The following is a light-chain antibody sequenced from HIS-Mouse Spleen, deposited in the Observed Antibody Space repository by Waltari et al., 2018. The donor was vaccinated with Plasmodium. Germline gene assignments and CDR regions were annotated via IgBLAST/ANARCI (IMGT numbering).Light chain of an antibody. CDR3: YSTDSSGNHRV. V-gene: IGLV3-10*01. CDR1: ALPKKY. CDR2: EDS. J-gene: IGLJ3*02. Sequence: SYELTQPPSVSVSPGQTARITCSGDALPKKYAYWYQQKSGQAPVLVIYEDSKRPSVIPERCSGSSSGTTATLTISGAQVEDEADYYCYSTDSSGNHRVFGGGTKLTVL.